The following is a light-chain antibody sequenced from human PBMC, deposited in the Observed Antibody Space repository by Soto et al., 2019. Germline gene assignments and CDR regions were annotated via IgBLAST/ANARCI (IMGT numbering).Light chain of an antibody. CDR1: SSDVGGYNF. CDR2: DVS. CDR3: SSYTSSSTYV. Sequence: QSVLTQPASVSGSPVPSITIACTGTSSDVGGYNFVSWYQQHPGKAPRLLIYDVSDRTSGVSNRFSGSKSGNTASLNSSGLHADDEYDYYCSSYTSSSTYVFGTGTKLTV. V-gene: IGLV2-14*01. J-gene: IGLJ1*01.